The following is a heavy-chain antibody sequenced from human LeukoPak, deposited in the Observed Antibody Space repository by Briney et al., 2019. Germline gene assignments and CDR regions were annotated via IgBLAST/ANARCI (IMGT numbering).Heavy chain of an antibody. CDR2: ISGDSTYI. Sequence: PGGSLRLSCAASGFTFSSYSMNWVRQAPGEGLEWASSISGDSTYIYYADSVRGRFTISRDNARNSLYLQINSLRAEDTALYYCARGSRSDRQAYWGQGVLVTVSS. J-gene: IGHJ4*02. CDR3: ARGSRSDRQAY. V-gene: IGHV3-21*01. CDR1: GFTFSSYS.